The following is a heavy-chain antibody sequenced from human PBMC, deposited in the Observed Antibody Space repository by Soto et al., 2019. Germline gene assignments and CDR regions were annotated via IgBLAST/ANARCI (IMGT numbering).Heavy chain of an antibody. V-gene: IGHV1-69*13. D-gene: IGHD6-6*01. Sequence: ASVKVSCKASGGTFSSYAISWVRQAPGQGLEWMGGIIPIFGTANYAQKFQGRVTITADESTSTAYMELSSLRSEDTAVYYCARTSSEYSSSSSCDYWGQGTLVTVSS. J-gene: IGHJ4*02. CDR3: ARTSSEYSSSSSCDY. CDR2: IIPIFGTA. CDR1: GGTFSSYA.